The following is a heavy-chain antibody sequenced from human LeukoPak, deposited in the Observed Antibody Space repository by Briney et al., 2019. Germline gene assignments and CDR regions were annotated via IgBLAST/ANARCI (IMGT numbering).Heavy chain of an antibody. Sequence: SETLSLTCAVYGGPFSGYYWSWIRQPPGKGLEWIGEINHSGSTNYNPSLKSRVTISVDTSKNQFSLKLSSVTAADTAVYYCARPNDILTGYYGSNFLGVWGKGTTVTVSS. V-gene: IGHV4-34*01. CDR3: ARPNDILTGYYGSNFLGV. CDR2: INHSGST. D-gene: IGHD3-9*01. J-gene: IGHJ6*04. CDR1: GGPFSGYY.